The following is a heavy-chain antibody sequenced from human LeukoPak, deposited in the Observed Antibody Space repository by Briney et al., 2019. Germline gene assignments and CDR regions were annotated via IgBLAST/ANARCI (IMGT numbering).Heavy chain of an antibody. Sequence: TGGSLRLSCAASGFTFSSYDMRWVRQATGKGLEWVSAIGTAGDTYYPGSVKGRFTISRENAKNSLYLQMNSLRAEDTAVYYCARGGDGYSFGYVMDVWGQGTTVTVSS. J-gene: IGHJ6*02. CDR1: GFTFSSYD. CDR3: ARGGDGYSFGYVMDV. V-gene: IGHV3-13*01. CDR2: IGTAGDT. D-gene: IGHD5-24*01.